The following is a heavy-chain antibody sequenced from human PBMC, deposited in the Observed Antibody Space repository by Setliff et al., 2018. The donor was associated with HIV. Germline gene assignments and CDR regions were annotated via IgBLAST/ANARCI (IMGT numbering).Heavy chain of an antibody. Sequence: ASVKVSCKASGYTFTSYYMHWVRQAPGQGLEWMGIINPSSGSTTYAQKFQGRVTMTRDTSTSIVYMELSSLRSEDTAVYYCAREERYYDGKGALDYWGQGMLVTVSS. V-gene: IGHV1-46*01. D-gene: IGHD3-22*01. J-gene: IGHJ4*02. CDR1: GYTFTSYY. CDR3: AREERYYDGKGALDY. CDR2: INPSSGST.